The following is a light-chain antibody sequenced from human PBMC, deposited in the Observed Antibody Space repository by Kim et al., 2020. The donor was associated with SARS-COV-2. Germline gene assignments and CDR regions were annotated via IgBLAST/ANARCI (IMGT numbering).Light chain of an antibody. CDR3: QQRVHWPPIT. CDR2: DAS. CDR1: QSISNY. V-gene: IGKV3-11*01. J-gene: IGKJ5*01. Sequence: EVVLTQSPATLSLSPGERATLSCRASQSISNYLVWYQQKPGQAPRLLIYDASNRATGIPARFSGSGSGTDFTLTISSLEPEDFAVYYCQQRVHWPPITFGQGTRLEIK.